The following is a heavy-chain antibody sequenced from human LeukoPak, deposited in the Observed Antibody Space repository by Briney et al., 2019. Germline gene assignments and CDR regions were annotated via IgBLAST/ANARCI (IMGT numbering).Heavy chain of an antibody. D-gene: IGHD6-13*01. J-gene: IGHJ4*02. CDR3: AKIVKAVGTDY. Sequence: GGSLRLSCAASGFTFSSYAMSWVRQAPGKGLEWVSAISGSGGSTYYADSVKGRFTTSRDNSKNTLYLQLNSLRAEDTAVYYCAKIVKAVGTDYWGQGTLVTVSS. CDR1: GFTFSSYA. V-gene: IGHV3-23*01. CDR2: ISGSGGST.